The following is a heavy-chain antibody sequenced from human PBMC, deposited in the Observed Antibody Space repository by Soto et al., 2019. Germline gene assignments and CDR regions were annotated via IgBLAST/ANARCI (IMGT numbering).Heavy chain of an antibody. J-gene: IGHJ4*02. CDR3: AHRPSYCSGGSCYSGFDY. CDR1: GFSLSTSGVG. D-gene: IGHD2-15*01. V-gene: IGHV2-5*02. Sequence: QITLKESGPTLVKPTQTLTLTCTFSGFSLSTSGVGVGWIRQPPGQALEWLALIYWDDDKRYSPSLKSRLTITKDTSKHQVVLTMTNMDPVDTAPYYCAHRPSYCSGGSCYSGFDYWGQGTLVTVSS. CDR2: IYWDDDK.